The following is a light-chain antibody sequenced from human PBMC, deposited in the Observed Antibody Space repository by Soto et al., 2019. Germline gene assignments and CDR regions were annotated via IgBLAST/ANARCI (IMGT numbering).Light chain of an antibody. Sequence: DIQMTQSPSTLSASVGDRVTITCRASQSISSWLAWYQQKPGKAPKLLIYKASSIESGVPSRFSGSGSGTEFTLTISSMQPDDFVTYYCQHYNSYWTFGQGTKVEIK. CDR1: QSISSW. J-gene: IGKJ1*01. CDR3: QHYNSYWT. V-gene: IGKV1-5*03. CDR2: KAS.